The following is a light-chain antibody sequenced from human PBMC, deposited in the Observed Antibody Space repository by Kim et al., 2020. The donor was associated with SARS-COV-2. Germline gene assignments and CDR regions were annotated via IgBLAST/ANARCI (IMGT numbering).Light chain of an antibody. CDR1: QSISSY. J-gene: IGKJ4*01. CDR3: QQRET. Sequence: DIQMTQSPSSLSASVGDRVTITCRASQSISSYLNWYQQKPGKAPKLLIYAASSLQSGVPSRFSGSGSGTDFTLTISSLQPEDFATYYCQQRETFGGGTKVEI. CDR2: AAS. V-gene: IGKV1-39*01.